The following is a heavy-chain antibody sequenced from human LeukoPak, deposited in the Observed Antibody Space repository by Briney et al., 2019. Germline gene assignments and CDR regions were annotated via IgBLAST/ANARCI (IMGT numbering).Heavy chain of an antibody. V-gene: IGHV3-9*01. CDR2: ISWNSGSI. CDR1: GFTFDDYA. D-gene: IGHD1-26*01. Sequence: PGGSLRLSCAASGFTFDDYAMHWVRQAPGKGLEWVSGISWNSGSIGYADSARGRFTISRDNAKNSLYLQMNSLRAEDTALYYCAKDRLSGSYYMGHDAFDIWGQGTMVTVSS. J-gene: IGHJ3*02. CDR3: AKDRLSGSYYMGHDAFDI.